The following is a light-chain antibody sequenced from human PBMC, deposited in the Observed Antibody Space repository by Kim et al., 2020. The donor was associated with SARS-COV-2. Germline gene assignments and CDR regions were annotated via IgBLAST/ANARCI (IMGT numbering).Light chain of an antibody. Sequence: LSPGEGATLSCRASQSFSSNYLAWYQHKLGQAPRLLIYGTSIRATDIPDRFSGSGSGIDFTLTISRLEPEDFAVYYCHQYVSSPYTFGQGTKLEI. J-gene: IGKJ2*01. CDR2: GTS. CDR1: QSFSSNY. CDR3: HQYVSSPYT. V-gene: IGKV3-20*01.